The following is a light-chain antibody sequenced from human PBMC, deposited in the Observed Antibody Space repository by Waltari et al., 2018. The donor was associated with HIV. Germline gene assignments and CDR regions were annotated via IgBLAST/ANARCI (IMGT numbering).Light chain of an antibody. CDR1: TRDIGAYTH. Sequence: QSALTQPPSVSGSPGRPITLPCTGTTRDIGAYTHAPCYQHHPGKAPKLLIYEVNYRPSGVSNRFSGSKSGNTASLTISGLQAEDESHYYCCSYRSSKTVVFGGGTKVTVL. CDR3: CSYRSSKTVV. CDR2: EVN. J-gene: IGLJ2*01. V-gene: IGLV2-14*01.